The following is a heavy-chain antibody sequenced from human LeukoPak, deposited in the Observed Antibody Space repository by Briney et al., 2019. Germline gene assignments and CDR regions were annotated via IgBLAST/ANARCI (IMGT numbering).Heavy chain of an antibody. Sequence: GGSLRLSCAASGFTFNSYSMNWVRQAPGKGLEWASSISSSSSYIYYADSVKGRFTISRDNAKNSLYLQMNSLRAEDTAVYYCARDSSSSRNKFDYWGQGTLVTVSS. J-gene: IGHJ4*02. V-gene: IGHV3-21*01. CDR3: ARDSSSSRNKFDY. CDR2: ISSSSSYI. D-gene: IGHD6-6*01. CDR1: GFTFNSYS.